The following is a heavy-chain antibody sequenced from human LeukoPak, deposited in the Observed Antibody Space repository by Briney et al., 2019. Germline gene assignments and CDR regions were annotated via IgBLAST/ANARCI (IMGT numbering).Heavy chain of an antibody. Sequence: PGGSLRLSCAASGFTFSDYYMSWIRQAPGKGLEWVSYISSSGTIYYADSVKGRFTISRDNAKNSLYLQMNSLRAEDTAVYYCAREVLTTVAEFDYWGQGTLVTVSS. J-gene: IGHJ4*02. CDR1: GFTFSDYY. D-gene: IGHD4-23*01. V-gene: IGHV3-69-1*01. CDR2: ISSSGTI. CDR3: AREVLTTVAEFDY.